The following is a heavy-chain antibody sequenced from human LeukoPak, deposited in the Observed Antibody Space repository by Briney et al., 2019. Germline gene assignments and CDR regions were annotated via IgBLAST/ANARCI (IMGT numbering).Heavy chain of an antibody. CDR1: GFTFSSYA. J-gene: IGHJ3*02. CDR3: AKDSGYCSSTSCYISLDAFDI. V-gene: IGHV3-23*01. CDR2: ISGSGGST. D-gene: IGHD2-2*02. Sequence: GGSLRLSCAASGFTFSSYAMSWVRQAPGKGLEWVSAISGSGGSTYYADSVKGRFTISRDNSKNTLYLQMNSLRAEDKAVYYCAKDSGYCSSTSCYISLDAFDIWGQGTMVTVSS.